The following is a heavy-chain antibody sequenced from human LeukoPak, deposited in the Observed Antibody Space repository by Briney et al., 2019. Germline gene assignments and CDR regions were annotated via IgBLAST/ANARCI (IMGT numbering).Heavy chain of an antibody. CDR3: TTGTWIQLWLADY. CDR2: VKSKTDGGTT. J-gene: IGHJ4*02. D-gene: IGHD5-18*01. Sequence: GGSLRLSCATSGFIFSSYWMTWVRQAPGKGLEWVGHVKSKTDGGTTDYATPVKGRFSISRDDSKNTLFLQMNSLKTEDTAVYYCTTGTWIQLWLADYWGQGTLVTVSS. V-gene: IGHV3-15*01. CDR1: GFIFSSYW.